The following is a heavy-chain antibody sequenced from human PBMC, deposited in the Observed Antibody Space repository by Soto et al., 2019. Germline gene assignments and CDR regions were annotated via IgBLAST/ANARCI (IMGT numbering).Heavy chain of an antibody. CDR2: INHSGST. CDR1: GGSISSYY. D-gene: IGHD6-13*01. CDR3: ARGRMGGSSLKGDFDY. J-gene: IGHJ4*02. V-gene: IGHV4-34*01. Sequence: PSETLSLTCTVSGGSISSYYWSWIRQPPGKGLEWIGEINHSGSTNYNPSLKSRVTISVDTSKNQFSLKLSSVTAADTAVYYCARGRMGGSSLKGDFDYWGQGTLVPVSS.